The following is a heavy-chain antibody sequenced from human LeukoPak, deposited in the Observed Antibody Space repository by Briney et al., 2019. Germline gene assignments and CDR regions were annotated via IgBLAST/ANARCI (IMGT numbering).Heavy chain of an antibody. Sequence: PSETLSLTCTVSGGSISSSSYYWGWIRQPPGKGLEWIGSIYYSGSTYYNPSLKSRVTISVDTSKNQFSLKLSSVTAADTAVYYCARDLGSSWYQPYNWFDPWGQGTLVTVSS. CDR2: IYYSGST. J-gene: IGHJ5*02. V-gene: IGHV4-39*07. CDR1: GGSISSSSYY. CDR3: ARDLGSSWYQPYNWFDP. D-gene: IGHD6-13*01.